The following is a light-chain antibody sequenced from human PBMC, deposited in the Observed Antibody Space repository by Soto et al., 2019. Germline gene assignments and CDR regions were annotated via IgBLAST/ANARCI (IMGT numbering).Light chain of an antibody. V-gene: IGKV3-20*01. CDR2: GAS. CDR1: QSVTSYY. J-gene: IGKJ5*01. Sequence: EIVLTQSPGTLSLSPGERATLSCRASQSVTSYYLAWYQQKPGQAPRLLIYGASRRATDIPDRFSGSGSGTDFTLTISSLEPEDFATYYCQQYNSYPITFGQGTRLEIK. CDR3: QQYNSYPIT.